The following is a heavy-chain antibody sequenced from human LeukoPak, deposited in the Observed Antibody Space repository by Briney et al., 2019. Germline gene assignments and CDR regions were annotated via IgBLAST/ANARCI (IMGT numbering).Heavy chain of an antibody. CDR1: GYTFTSYD. Sequence: SVKVSSKASGYTFTSYDINWVRQAPGQGLEWMGWMNPNSGNTGYAQKFQGRVTMTRNTSISTAYMELSSLRSEDTAVYYCARAIAVAGTGDWGQGTLVTVSS. CDR3: ARAIAVAGTGD. CDR2: MNPNSGNT. V-gene: IGHV1-8*01. D-gene: IGHD6-19*01. J-gene: IGHJ4*02.